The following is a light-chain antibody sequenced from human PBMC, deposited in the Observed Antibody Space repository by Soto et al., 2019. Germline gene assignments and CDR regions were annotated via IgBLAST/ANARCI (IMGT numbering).Light chain of an antibody. CDR3: SSYTSSSTVV. CDR1: SSDVGAYNY. CDR2: DVT. V-gene: IGLV2-14*01. J-gene: IGLJ3*02. Sequence: VLTQPASVSGSPGQSVTISCSGSSSDVGAYNYVSWYQRHPGKAPKLMIYDVTNRPSGVSNRFSGSKSGNTASLTISGLQAEDEADYFCSSYTSSSTVVFGGGTKLTVL.